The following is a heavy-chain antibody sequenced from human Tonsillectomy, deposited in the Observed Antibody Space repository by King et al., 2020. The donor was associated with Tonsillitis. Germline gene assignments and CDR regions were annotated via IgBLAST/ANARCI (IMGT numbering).Heavy chain of an antibody. CDR2: ISGSGDST. CDR3: AKDFDCSSTSCYTSGVFDF. V-gene: IGHV3-23*04. CDR1: RFTFSSYV. Sequence: DVQLVESGGGLVQPGGSLRLSCAASRFTFSSYVMNWVRQAPGKGLEWVSAISGSGDSTYYADSVKGRFTISRDNSKNTLYLQMNSLRAEDTAVYYCAKDFDCSSTSCYTSGVFDFWGQGTLVTVSS. D-gene: IGHD2-2*02. J-gene: IGHJ4*02.